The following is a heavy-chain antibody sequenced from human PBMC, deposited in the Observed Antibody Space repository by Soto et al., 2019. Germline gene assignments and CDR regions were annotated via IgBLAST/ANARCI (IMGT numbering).Heavy chain of an antibody. Sequence: QVQLVESGGGVVQPGRSLRLSCAASGFTFSSYGMHWVRQAPGKGLEWVAVISYDGSNKYYADSVKGRFTISRDNSKNPLYLQMNSLRAEDTAVYYCAKDKGTVTTGGGFDYWGQGTLVTVSS. CDR2: ISYDGSNK. V-gene: IGHV3-30*18. CDR3: AKDKGTVTTGGGFDY. D-gene: IGHD4-17*01. J-gene: IGHJ4*02. CDR1: GFTFSSYG.